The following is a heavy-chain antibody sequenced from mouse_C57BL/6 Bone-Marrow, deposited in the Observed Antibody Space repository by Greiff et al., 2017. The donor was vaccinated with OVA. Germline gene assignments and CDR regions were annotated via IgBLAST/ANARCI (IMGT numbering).Heavy chain of an antibody. Sequence: EVKLMESGPELVKPGDSVKISCKASGYSFTGYFMNWVMQSHGKSLEWIGRINPYNGDTFYNQKFKGKATLTVDKSSSTAHMELRSLTSEDSAVYYCARFWRDYDGGAWFAYWGQGTLVTVSA. CDR1: GYSFTGYF. D-gene: IGHD2-4*01. CDR2: INPYNGDT. CDR3: ARFWRDYDGGAWFAY. V-gene: IGHV1-20*01. J-gene: IGHJ3*01.